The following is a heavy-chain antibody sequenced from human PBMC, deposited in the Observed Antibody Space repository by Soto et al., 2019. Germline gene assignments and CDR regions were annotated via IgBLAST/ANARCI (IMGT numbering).Heavy chain of an antibody. CDR3: ARSAGWYVVDS. CDR2: AFHTGTT. J-gene: IGHJ4*02. V-gene: IGHV4-4*02. Sequence: QVQLQESGPGLVKPSGPLSLTCGASGDSVSSPYYWCWVRQPPGKGLEWIGEAFHTGTTSYNPSLRSRVTISMDKANNQFSLDPTSVTAADTAVYYCARSAGWYVVDSWGPGTLVIVSS. D-gene: IGHD6-19*01. CDR1: GDSVSSPYY.